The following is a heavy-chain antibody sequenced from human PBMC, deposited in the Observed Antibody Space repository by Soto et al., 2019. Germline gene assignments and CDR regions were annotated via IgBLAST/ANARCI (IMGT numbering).Heavy chain of an antibody. CDR2: IRFDGSNI. J-gene: IGHJ4*02. Sequence: GGSMRLSSAASGIAFSGHGVHWVRQDTGKGLEWVAVIRFDGSNIYYGDSVKGRFTISRDNSKNTLYLQMNSLRAEDTAVYYCARDGVGGTVFFGYLDYWGPGALVTVSS. CDR1: GIAFSGHG. V-gene: IGHV3-33*01. CDR3: ARDGVGGTVFFGYLDY. D-gene: IGHD1-26*01.